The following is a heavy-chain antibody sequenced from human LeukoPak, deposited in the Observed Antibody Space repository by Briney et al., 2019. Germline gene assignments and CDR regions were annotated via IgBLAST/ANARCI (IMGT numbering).Heavy chain of an antibody. Sequence: GRSLRLSCAASGFTFSSYGMHWVRQAPGKGLEWVAVISYDGSNKYYADSVKGRFTISRDNSKNTLYLQMNSLRAEDTAVYYCARYSSGFLDSWGQGTLVTVSS. CDR2: ISYDGSNK. D-gene: IGHD6-19*01. V-gene: IGHV3-30*03. J-gene: IGHJ4*02. CDR3: ARYSSGFLDS. CDR1: GFTFSSYG.